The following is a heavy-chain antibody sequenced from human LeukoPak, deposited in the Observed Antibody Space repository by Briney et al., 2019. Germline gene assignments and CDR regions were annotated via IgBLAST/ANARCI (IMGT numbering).Heavy chain of an antibody. Sequence: GGSLRLSCAASGFTFSSYAMSWVRQAPGKGLEWVSSITGSGGNTYYADSVKGRFTISRDNSKNTLYLQMSNLRAEDTAIYYCAKDTSTRWYSSTPLPGDYWGQGTLVTVSS. CDR1: GFTFSSYA. J-gene: IGHJ4*02. CDR2: ITGSGGNT. CDR3: AKDTSTRWYSSTPLPGDY. D-gene: IGHD6-13*01. V-gene: IGHV3-23*01.